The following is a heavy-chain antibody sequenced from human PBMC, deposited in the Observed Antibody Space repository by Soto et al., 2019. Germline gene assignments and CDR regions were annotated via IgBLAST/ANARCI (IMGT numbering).Heavy chain of an antibody. CDR3: ARALDGSAWRLDY. CDR1: GFTFSDHY. Sequence: GGSLRLSCAASGFTFSDHYMDWVRQAPGKGLEWVGRTRNKANSHTTEYAASVKGRFTTSRDDSQNSLYLQMNSLKTEDTAVYYCARALDGSAWRLDYWGQGTLVTVS. CDR2: TRNKANSHTT. D-gene: IGHD6-19*01. V-gene: IGHV3-72*01. J-gene: IGHJ4*02.